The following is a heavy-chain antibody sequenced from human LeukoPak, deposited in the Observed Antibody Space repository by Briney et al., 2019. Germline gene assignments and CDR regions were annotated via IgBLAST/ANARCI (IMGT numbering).Heavy chain of an antibody. V-gene: IGHV4-61*02. Sequence: PSQTLSLTCTVSGGSISSGSYYWSWIRQPAGKGLEWIGRIYTSGSTNYNPSLKSRVTISVDTSKNQFSLKLSSVTAADTAVYYCARDHSSRGEFDPWGQGTLVTVSS. CDR2: IYTSGST. D-gene: IGHD6-6*01. CDR1: GGSISSGSYY. J-gene: IGHJ5*02. CDR3: ARDHSSRGEFDP.